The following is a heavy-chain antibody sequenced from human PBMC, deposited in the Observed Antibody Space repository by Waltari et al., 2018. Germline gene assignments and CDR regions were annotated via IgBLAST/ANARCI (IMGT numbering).Heavy chain of an antibody. D-gene: IGHD3-10*01. J-gene: IGHJ3*01. CDR1: GGAIHNSY. CDR3: ARGTAYYRPADVFEF. CDR2: VHYGGST. Sequence: QVHLHESGPGLVRPSETLSLTCGVSGGAIHNSYWSWIRQTPGKGLEWIGYVHYGGSTDYNPSLKGRVTMSLDTSRNQFSLRPQSVTAADTAVYYCARGTAYYRPADVFEFWGQGTTVIVSS. V-gene: IGHV4-59*01.